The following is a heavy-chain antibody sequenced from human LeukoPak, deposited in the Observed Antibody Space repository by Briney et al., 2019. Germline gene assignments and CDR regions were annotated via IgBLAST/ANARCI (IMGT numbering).Heavy chain of an antibody. Sequence: GSSVKVSCKASGGTFSSYAISWVRQAPGQGLEWMGGIIPIFGTANYAQKFQGRVTITADESTSTAYMELSSLRSEDTAVYYCARDGAGATTFDHWGQGTLVTVSS. CDR2: IIPIFGTA. CDR1: GGTFSSYA. D-gene: IGHD1-26*01. J-gene: IGHJ4*02. V-gene: IGHV1-69*01. CDR3: ARDGAGATTFDH.